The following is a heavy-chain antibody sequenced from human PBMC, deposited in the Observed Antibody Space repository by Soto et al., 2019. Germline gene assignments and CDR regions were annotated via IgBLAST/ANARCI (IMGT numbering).Heavy chain of an antibody. D-gene: IGHD3-9*01. J-gene: IGHJ4*02. CDR2: ISPHNFNT. V-gene: IGHV1-18*01. CDR1: GYTFTHFY. CDR3: ARDEGGYDILTGYYTAHHFDY. Sequence: ASVNVSCEASGYTFTHFYITWVRQAPGQGLEWMGAISPHNFNTNYAQKFRGRVTLTTEKSTNTAYMDLRSLTSDDTAVYYCARDEGGYDILTGYYTAHHFDYWGQGVPVPVSP.